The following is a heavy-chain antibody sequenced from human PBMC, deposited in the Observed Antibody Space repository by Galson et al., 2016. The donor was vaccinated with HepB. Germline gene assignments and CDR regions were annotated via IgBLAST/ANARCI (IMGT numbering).Heavy chain of an antibody. CDR3: ARWTYASGPGSFDY. D-gene: IGHD6-19*01. CDR1: GFTFSSYA. V-gene: IGHV3-30*04. CDR2: ISYDGSNK. Sequence: SLRLSCAASGFTFSSYAMQWVRQAPGKGLEWVAIISYDGSNKYYADSVKGRFTISRDNSKDTLFLQMNSLRAEDTAVYYCARWTYASGPGSFDYWGQGTLATVSS. J-gene: IGHJ4*02.